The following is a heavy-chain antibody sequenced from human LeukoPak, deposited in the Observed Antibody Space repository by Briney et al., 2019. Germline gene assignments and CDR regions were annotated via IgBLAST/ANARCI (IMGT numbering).Heavy chain of an antibody. CDR2: ISSSGSTI. Sequence: GGSLRLSCTASGFLFGSFAMHWVRQAPGKGLEWVSYISSSGSTIYYADSVKGRFTISRDNAKNSLYLQMNSLRAEDTAVYYCARYGYDFWSGYPAFGPWGQGTLVTVSS. CDR1: GFLFGSFA. V-gene: IGHV3-48*03. CDR3: ARYGYDFWSGYPAFGP. D-gene: IGHD3-3*01. J-gene: IGHJ5*02.